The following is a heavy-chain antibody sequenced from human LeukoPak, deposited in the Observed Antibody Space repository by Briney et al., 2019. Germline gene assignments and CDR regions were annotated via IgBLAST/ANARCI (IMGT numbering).Heavy chain of an antibody. V-gene: IGHV3-13*01. D-gene: IGHD6-19*01. J-gene: IGHJ2*01. CDR2: ISTAGET. CDR3: AREIAVAGTWYFDL. Sequence: GGSLRLSCAASGFTFSSYDMHWVRQATGKGLEWVSGISTAGETNYPGSVKGRFTISREHAKNSVYLQMNSLRAGDTAVYCAREIAVAGTWYFDLWGRGTLVTVSS. CDR1: GFTFSSYD.